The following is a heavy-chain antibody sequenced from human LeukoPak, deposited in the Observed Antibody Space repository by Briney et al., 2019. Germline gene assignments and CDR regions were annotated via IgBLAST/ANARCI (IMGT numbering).Heavy chain of an antibody. D-gene: IGHD5-12*01. CDR2: INHSGST. Sequence: PSETLSLTCAVYGGSFSSYYWSWIRQPPGKGLEWHEEINHSGSTNYNPSLKSRVNISVDTSKNQFSLKLSSVTAADTAVYYCARGRYSGYFSWGQGTLVTVSS. CDR3: ARGRYSGYFS. CDR1: GGSFSSYY. J-gene: IGHJ5*02. V-gene: IGHV4-34*01.